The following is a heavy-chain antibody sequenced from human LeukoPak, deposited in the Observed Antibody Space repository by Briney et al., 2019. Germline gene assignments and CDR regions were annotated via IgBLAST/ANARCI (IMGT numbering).Heavy chain of an antibody. J-gene: IGHJ4*02. CDR2: IIPIFGTS. CDR3: ARGLDASMETAYDY. CDR1: GGSSNAYA. V-gene: IGHV1-69*05. D-gene: IGHD5-18*01. Sequence: SVKVSCKASGGSSNAYAISWVRQAPGQGLEWMGGIIPIFGTSNYAQKLQGRVTISTDESTSTAYMEVSSLRSEDTAIYYCARGLDASMETAYDYWGQGTLVTVSS.